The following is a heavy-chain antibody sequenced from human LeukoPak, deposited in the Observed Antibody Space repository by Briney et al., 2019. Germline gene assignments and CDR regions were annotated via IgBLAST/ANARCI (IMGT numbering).Heavy chain of an antibody. J-gene: IGHJ4*02. D-gene: IGHD3-22*01. CDR2: ISYDGSNK. CDR1: GFTFSSYA. V-gene: IGHV3-30*04. CDR3: ARDWGYYYDSSGYLDY. Sequence: GGSLRLSCAASGFTFSSYAMHWVRQARGKGLEWVAVISYDGSNKYYADSAKGRFTISRDNSKNTLYLQMNSLRAEDTAVYYCARDWGYYYDSSGYLDYWGQGTLVTVSA.